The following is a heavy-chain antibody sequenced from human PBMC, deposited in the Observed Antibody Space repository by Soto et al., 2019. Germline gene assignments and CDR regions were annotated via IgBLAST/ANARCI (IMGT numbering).Heavy chain of an antibody. J-gene: IGHJ6*02. V-gene: IGHV4-59*08. CDR3: ARQASGLFSSSWYNYYYGMDV. CDR1: GGSISSYY. CDR2: ISNIGST. D-gene: IGHD6-13*01. Sequence: SETLSLTCTVSGGSISSYYWSWIRQPPGKGLEWIGYISNIGSTDYNPSLKSRVTISVDTSKNQFSLKLSSVTAADTAVYYCARQASGLFSSSWYNYYYGMDVWGQGTTVTVSS.